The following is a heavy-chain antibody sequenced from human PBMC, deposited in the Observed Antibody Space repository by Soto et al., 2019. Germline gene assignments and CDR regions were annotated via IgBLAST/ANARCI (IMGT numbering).Heavy chain of an antibody. Sequence: EVQLLESGGGLVQPGGSLRLSCAASGFSFDDYAMTWVRQAAGKGLEWVSAISGSGDNTYYADSVKGRFTISRDNSKNTVFLQMNSLRVEDTALYYCVKKWMVLGDTDFFDMWGQGTMVTVSS. CDR3: VKKWMVLGDTDFFDM. V-gene: IGHV3-23*01. D-gene: IGHD6-19*01. CDR2: ISGSGDNT. CDR1: GFSFDDYA. J-gene: IGHJ3*02.